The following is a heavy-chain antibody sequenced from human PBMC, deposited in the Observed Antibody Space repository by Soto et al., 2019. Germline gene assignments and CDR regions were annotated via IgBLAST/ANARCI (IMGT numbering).Heavy chain of an antibody. D-gene: IGHD2-15*01. CDR3: ARDYSSGGSCYSGYFQH. V-gene: IGHV3-66*01. CDR1: GFTVSSNY. Sequence: EVQLVESGGGLVQPGGSLRLSCAASGFTVSSNYMSWVRQAPGKGLEWVSVIYSGGSTYYADSVKGRFTISRDNSKNTLYLQMNSLRAEDTAVYYCARDYSSGGSCYSGYFQHWGQGTLVTVSS. CDR2: IYSGGST. J-gene: IGHJ1*01.